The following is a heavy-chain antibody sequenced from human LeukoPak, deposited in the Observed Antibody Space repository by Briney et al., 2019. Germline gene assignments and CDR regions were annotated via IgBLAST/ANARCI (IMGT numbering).Heavy chain of an antibody. D-gene: IGHD5-18*01. J-gene: IGHJ4*02. CDR3: ARDHDLGGYSYHIHFDY. CDR2: ISSSSSYI. CDR1: GFTFSSYS. V-gene: IGHV3-21*01. Sequence: GGSLRLSCAASGFTFSSYSMNWVRQAPRKGLEWVSSISSSSSYIYYADSVKGRFTISRDNAKNSLYLQMNSLRAEDTAVYYCARDHDLGGYSYHIHFDYWGQGTLVTVSS.